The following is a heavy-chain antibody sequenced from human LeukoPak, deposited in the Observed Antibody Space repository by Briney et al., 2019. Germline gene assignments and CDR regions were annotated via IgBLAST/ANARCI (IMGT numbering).Heavy chain of an antibody. CDR3: ARGGYSGTYYFDY. CDR1: GFTFSTYG. D-gene: IGHD1-26*01. Sequence: GRSLRLSCAASGFTFSTYGMHWVRQAPGKGLEWVAVVWYDGSNIHYVDSVKGRFTISRDNSKSTLYLQMNSLTAEDPAVYYCARGGYSGTYYFDYWGQGTLVTVSS. J-gene: IGHJ4*02. CDR2: VWYDGSNI. V-gene: IGHV3-33*01.